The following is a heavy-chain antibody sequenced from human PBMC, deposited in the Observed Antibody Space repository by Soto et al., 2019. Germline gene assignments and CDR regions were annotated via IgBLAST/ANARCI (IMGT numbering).Heavy chain of an antibody. J-gene: IGHJ6*02. V-gene: IGHV1-69*13. CDR2: IIPIFGTA. D-gene: IGHD6-13*01. Sequence: SVKVSCKXSGGTFSSYAISWVRQAPGQGLEWMGGIIPIFGTANYAQKFQGRVTITADESTSTAYMELSSLRSEDTAVYYCASSRIAAAPLGYYGMDVWGQGTTVTVSS. CDR1: GGTFSSYA. CDR3: ASSRIAAAPLGYYGMDV.